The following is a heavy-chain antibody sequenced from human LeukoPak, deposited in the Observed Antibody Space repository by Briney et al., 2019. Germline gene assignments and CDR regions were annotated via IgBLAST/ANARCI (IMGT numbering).Heavy chain of an antibody. CDR3: AREYSSRQYNWFDP. Sequence: ASVKVSCKASGYTFTGYYVHWVRQAPGQGLEWMGWINPNSGGTNYAQKFQGRVTMTRDTSISTPYMELSRLRSDDTAVYYCAREYSSRQYNWFDPWGQGTLVTVSS. J-gene: IGHJ5*02. CDR1: GYTFTGYY. D-gene: IGHD3-22*01. V-gene: IGHV1-2*02. CDR2: INPNSGGT.